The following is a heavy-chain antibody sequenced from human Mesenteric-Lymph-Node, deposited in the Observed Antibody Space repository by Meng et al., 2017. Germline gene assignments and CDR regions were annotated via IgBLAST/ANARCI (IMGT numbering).Heavy chain of an antibody. CDR3: ARVGFGGSYPDY. J-gene: IGHJ4*02. V-gene: IGHV1-8*03. D-gene: IGHD1-26*01. CDR2: MNPNSGNT. Sequence: ASVKVSCKASGYTFTTQDINWMRQATGQGLEWVGWMNPNSGNTGYAQKFQGRVTFYRNTSISTAYMELSSLRSEDTAVYYCARVGFGGSYPDYWGQGTLVTVSS. CDR1: GYTFTTQD.